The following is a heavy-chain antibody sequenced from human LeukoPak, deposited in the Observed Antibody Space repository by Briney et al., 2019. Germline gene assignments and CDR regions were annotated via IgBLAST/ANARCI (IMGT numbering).Heavy chain of an antibody. CDR3: AKQTRYDSPAGGRGFDY. D-gene: IGHD3-22*01. CDR1: GFTFSNYA. V-gene: IGHV3-23*01. Sequence: GGSLRFSCAASGFTFSNYAVSWVRQAPGKGLAWVSAIRDSGGSTQYADSVKGRFTISRDNSKNTLFLEMSSLRAEDTAVYYCAKQTRYDSPAGGRGFDYWGQGTLVTVSS. J-gene: IGHJ4*02. CDR2: IRDSGGST.